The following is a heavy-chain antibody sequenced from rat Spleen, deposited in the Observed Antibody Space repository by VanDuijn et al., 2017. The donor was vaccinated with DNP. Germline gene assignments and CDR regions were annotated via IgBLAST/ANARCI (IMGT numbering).Heavy chain of an antibody. CDR2: ITSGTGTT. CDR1: GFTFNNYW. Sequence: EVQLVESGGGLVQPGRSLKLSCAASGFTFNNYWMTWIRQVPGKGLEWIASITSGTGTTSYADAVKGRFTISRDNAKNTLYLQMNSLRSEDTATYYCARGSGTYYWYFDFWGPGTMVTVSS. V-gene: IGHV5-31*01. D-gene: IGHD5-1*01. CDR3: ARGSGTYYWYFDF. J-gene: IGHJ1*01.